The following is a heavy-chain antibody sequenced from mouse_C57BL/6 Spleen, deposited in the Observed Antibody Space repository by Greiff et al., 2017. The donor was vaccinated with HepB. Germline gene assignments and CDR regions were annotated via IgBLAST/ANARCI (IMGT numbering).Heavy chain of an antibody. J-gene: IGHJ4*01. D-gene: IGHD1-1*01. V-gene: IGHV14-1*01. Sequence: EVQLQQSGAELVRPGASVKLSCTASGFNIKDYYMHWVKQRPEQGLEWIGRIDPEDGDTEYAPKFKGKATMTADTSSNTADLQLSSLTSEDTAVYYCTTTVVPRYYAMDYWGQGTSVTVSS. CDR2: IDPEDGDT. CDR3: TTTVVPRYYAMDY. CDR1: GFNIKDYY.